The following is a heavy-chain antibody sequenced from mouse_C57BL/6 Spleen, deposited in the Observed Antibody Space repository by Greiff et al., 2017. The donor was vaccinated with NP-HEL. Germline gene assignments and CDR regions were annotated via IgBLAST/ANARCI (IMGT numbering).Heavy chain of an antibody. J-gene: IGHJ2*01. V-gene: IGHV1-64*01. CDR2: IHPNSGST. CDR3: ARGAYYSNYVWFDY. D-gene: IGHD2-5*01. Sequence: QVQLQQPGAELVKPGASVKLSCKASGYAFTSYWMHWVKQRPGQGLEWIGMIHPNSGSTNYNEKFKSKATLTVDKSSSTAYMQLSTLTSEDSAVYYCARGAYYSNYVWFDYWGQGTTLTVSS. CDR1: GYAFTSYW.